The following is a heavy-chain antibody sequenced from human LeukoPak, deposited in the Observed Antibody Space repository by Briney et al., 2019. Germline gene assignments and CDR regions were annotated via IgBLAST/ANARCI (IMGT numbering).Heavy chain of an antibody. V-gene: IGHV3-23*01. Sequence: GGSLRLSCAASGFTFSSYAMSWVRQAPGKGLEWVSTIRGDGVTTYDADSVKGRFTMSRDNFKNTLYLEMKSLRADDTAVYYCAKVELSASGGELDPWGQGTLVIVSS. D-gene: IGHD3-16*02. CDR1: GFTFSSYA. CDR2: IRGDGVTT. J-gene: IGHJ5*02. CDR3: AKVELSASGGELDP.